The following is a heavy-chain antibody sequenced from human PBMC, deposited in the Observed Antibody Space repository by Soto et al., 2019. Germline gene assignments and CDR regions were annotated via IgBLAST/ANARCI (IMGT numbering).Heavy chain of an antibody. D-gene: IGHD6-19*01. J-gene: IGHJ4*02. Sequence: QVQLQESGPGLVKPSETLSLTCTVSGGSISSYYWSWIRQPPGKGLEWIGYIYYTGNTNYNPPLKSRVTISVDTSKNQFSLKLTSLTAADTAVYYCARARTSSAVDFDYWGQGTLVTVSS. CDR1: GGSISSYY. CDR2: IYYTGNT. V-gene: IGHV4-59*01. CDR3: ARARTSSAVDFDY.